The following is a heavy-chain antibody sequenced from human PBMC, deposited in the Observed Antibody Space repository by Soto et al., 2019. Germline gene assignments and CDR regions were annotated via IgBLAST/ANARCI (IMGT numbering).Heavy chain of an antibody. Sequence: EVQLLESGGGLVQPGGSLRLSCEASGFTFSNYVMTWFRQAPGKGLEWVSSISASGGTPYYGDSVEGRFIISRDNSKDTLYLQMHSLRAEDTAVYFCAKGLYDNSGYYFTNWGQGTLVTVSS. CDR3: AKGLYDNSGYYFTN. D-gene: IGHD3-22*01. CDR1: GFTFSNYV. V-gene: IGHV3-23*01. CDR2: ISASGGTP. J-gene: IGHJ4*02.